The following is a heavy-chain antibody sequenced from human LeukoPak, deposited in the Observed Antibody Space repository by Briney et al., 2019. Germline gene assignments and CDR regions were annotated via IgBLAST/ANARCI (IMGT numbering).Heavy chain of an antibody. Sequence: PGGSLRLSCAASGFTFSDYYMSWIRQGPGKGLEWVTYISSSGTSIYYADSVKGRFTISRDNAKNSLYLQMNSLRAEDTAVYYCARESGNSGSWDFSFDYWGQGPWSPSPQ. CDR2: ISSSGTSI. CDR1: GFTFSDYY. D-gene: IGHD6-13*01. V-gene: IGHV3-11*01. J-gene: IGHJ4*02. CDR3: ARESGNSGSWDFSFDY.